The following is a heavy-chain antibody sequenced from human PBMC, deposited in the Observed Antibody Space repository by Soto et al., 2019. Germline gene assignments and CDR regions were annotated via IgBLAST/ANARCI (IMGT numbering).Heavy chain of an antibody. D-gene: IGHD1-26*01. CDR1: GYSISIGNY. CDR2: IYKSGST. CDR3: ARVLGAPLYYFDY. V-gene: IGHV4-38-2*02. J-gene: IGHJ4*02. Sequence: TSETLSLTCPVSGYSISIGNYWGWIRQPPGMRLEWIGSIYKSGSTYYNPTLRSRATISVDTSKNQFSLKLSAVTAADTAVYYCARVLGAPLYYFDYWGQGILVTVSS.